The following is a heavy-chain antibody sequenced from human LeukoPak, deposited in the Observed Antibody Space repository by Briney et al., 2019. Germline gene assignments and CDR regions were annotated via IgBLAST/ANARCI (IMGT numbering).Heavy chain of an antibody. CDR2: IHRDGSNT. CDR3: ARDWTYSSSWYGGDY. D-gene: IGHD6-13*01. V-gene: IGHV3-74*01. J-gene: IGHJ4*02. Sequence: GGSLRLSCAASGFTFSNYWMHWVRQVPGKGLVWVSRIHRDGSNTDYADSVKGRSIISRDNVKNTLYLQMNSLRADDTAVYYCARDWTYSSSWYGGDYWGQGTLVTVSS. CDR1: GFTFSNYW.